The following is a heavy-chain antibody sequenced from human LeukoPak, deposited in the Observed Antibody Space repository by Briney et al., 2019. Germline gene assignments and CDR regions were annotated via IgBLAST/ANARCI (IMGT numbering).Heavy chain of an antibody. CDR2: ICADGATT. V-gene: IGHV3-43*02. CDR1: GFTFDHYG. Sequence: GGSRRLSCAASGFTFDHYGMHWVRQAPGTGLEWVALICADGATTFYADSVKSRVTMSRDNSKNALYLQMNSLRTEYTALYYCAKDIHDRGYADCWGQGTLVTVSS. J-gene: IGHJ4*02. CDR3: AKDIHDRGYADC. D-gene: IGHD3-22*01.